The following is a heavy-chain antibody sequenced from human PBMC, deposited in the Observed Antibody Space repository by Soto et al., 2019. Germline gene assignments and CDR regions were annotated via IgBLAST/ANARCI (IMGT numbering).Heavy chain of an antibody. D-gene: IGHD4-4*01. CDR2: IKPDESEK. CDR1: GFTFSDSW. CDR3: VRGGSNYAS. V-gene: IGHV3-7*01. Sequence: EVQLVESGGGLVQPGGSLRLSCTASGFTFSDSWMTWVRQAPGKGLEWVARIKPDESEKKYPDSMKGRFSISRDNAKNSMYLQIDSLRGEDTAVYYCVRGGSNYASWGQGTLVTVSS. J-gene: IGHJ5*02.